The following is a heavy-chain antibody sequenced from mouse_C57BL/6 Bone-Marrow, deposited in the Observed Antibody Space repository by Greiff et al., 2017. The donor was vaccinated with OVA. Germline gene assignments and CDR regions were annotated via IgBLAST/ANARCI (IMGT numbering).Heavy chain of an antibody. CDR2: IYPRSGNT. CDR1: GYTFTSYG. Sequence: VQLQQSGAELARPGASVKLSCKASGYTFTSYGISWVKQRTGQGLEWIGEIYPRSGNTYYNEKFKGKVTLTADKSSSTAYMELRSLTSEDSAVYFCARGAQATFSYWGQGTTLTVSS. V-gene: IGHV1-81*01. D-gene: IGHD3-2*02. J-gene: IGHJ2*01. CDR3: ARGAQATFSY.